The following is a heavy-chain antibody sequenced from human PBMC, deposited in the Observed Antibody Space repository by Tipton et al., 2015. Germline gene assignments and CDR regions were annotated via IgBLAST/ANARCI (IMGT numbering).Heavy chain of an antibody. CDR1: GGSISSYY. CDR2: IYYSGSA. J-gene: IGHJ5*02. CDR3: ARGGNNWFDP. V-gene: IGHV4-59*01. D-gene: IGHD2-15*01. Sequence: TLSLTCAVSGGSISSYYWSWIRQPPGKGLEWIGHIYYSGSANYNPSLKSRVTISVDTSKNQFSLKLSSVTAADTAVYYCARGGNNWFDPWGQGTLVTVSS.